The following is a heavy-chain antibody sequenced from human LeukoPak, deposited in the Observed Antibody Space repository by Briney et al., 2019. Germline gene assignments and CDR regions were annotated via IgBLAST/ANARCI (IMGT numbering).Heavy chain of an antibody. CDR3: ARDSRLYYGSGSHRYYYYYMDV. D-gene: IGHD3-10*01. CDR1: GFTFDDYG. CDR2: INWNGGST. Sequence: PGGSLRLSCAASGFTFDDYGMSWVRQAPGKGLEWVSGINWNGGSTGYADSVKGRFTISRDNAKNSLYLQMNSLRAEDTAVYYCARDSRLYYGSGSHRYYYYYMDVWGKGTTVTISS. J-gene: IGHJ6*03. V-gene: IGHV3-20*04.